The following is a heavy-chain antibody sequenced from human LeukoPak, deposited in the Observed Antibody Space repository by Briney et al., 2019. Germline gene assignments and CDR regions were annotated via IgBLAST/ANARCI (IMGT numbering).Heavy chain of an antibody. CDR1: GFTFSSYA. J-gene: IGHJ1*01. V-gene: IGHV4-38-2*01. D-gene: IGHD6-13*01. Sequence: LRLSCAASGFTFSSYAMSWIRQPPGKGLEWIGSIYYSGSTYYNPSLKSRVTISVDTSKNQLSLKLSSVTAADTAVYYCARVAAGIGFFQHWGQGTLVTVSS. CDR2: IYYSGST. CDR3: ARVAAGIGFFQH.